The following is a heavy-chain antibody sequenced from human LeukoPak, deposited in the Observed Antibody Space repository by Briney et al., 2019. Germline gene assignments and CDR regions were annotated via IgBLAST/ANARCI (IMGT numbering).Heavy chain of an antibody. CDR2: ILYSGST. V-gene: IGHV4-39*07. J-gene: IGHJ5*02. D-gene: IGHD3-10*01. CDR3: ARERAFDYYGSSPPNWFDP. CDR1: GDSITNTNFF. Sequence: PSETLSLTCTVSGDSITNTNFFWGWIRQPPGKGLEWIGSILYSGSTYYNPSLKSRVTISVDTSKNQFSLKLSSVTAADTAVYYCARERAFDYYGSSPPNWFDPWGQGTLVTVSS.